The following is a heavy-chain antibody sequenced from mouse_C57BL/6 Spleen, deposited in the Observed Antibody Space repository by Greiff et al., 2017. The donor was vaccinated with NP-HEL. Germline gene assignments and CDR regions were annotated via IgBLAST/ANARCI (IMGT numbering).Heavy chain of an antibody. CDR2: INPSNGGT. CDR1: GYTFTSYW. J-gene: IGHJ3*01. Sequence: QVQLQQSGTELVKPGASVKLSCKASGYTFTSYWMHWVKQRPGQGLEWIGNINPSNGGTNYNEKFKSKATLTVDKSSSTAYMQLSSLTSEDSAVYYCAKEDSSGYWFAYWGQGTLVTVSA. D-gene: IGHD3-2*02. CDR3: AKEDSSGYWFAY. V-gene: IGHV1-53*01.